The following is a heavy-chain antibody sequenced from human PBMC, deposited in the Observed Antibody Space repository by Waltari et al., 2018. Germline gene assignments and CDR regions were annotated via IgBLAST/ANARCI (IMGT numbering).Heavy chain of an antibody. V-gene: IGHV1-18*04. CDR3: ARDYCSGDGCSLDC. Sequence: QVQLVQSGHEVMKPGASVKVSCKASGYTFTSHSTTWVRQAPGQGPEWLGWINRNNGNTKFAQKFQGRVSLTTDTSTSTAYMDLRSLTSDDTAVYYCARDYCSGDGCSLDCWGQGTLVTVSS. CDR1: GYTFTSHS. D-gene: IGHD2-15*01. J-gene: IGHJ4*02. CDR2: INRNNGNT.